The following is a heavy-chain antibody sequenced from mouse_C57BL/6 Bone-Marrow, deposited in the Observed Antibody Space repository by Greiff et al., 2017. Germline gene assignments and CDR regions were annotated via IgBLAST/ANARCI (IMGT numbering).Heavy chain of an antibody. CDR1: GYTFTSYW. CDR3: ASPEGGY. Sequence: QVQLQQPGAELVRPGTSVELSCKASGYTFTSYWLHWVKQRPGQGLEWIGVIDPSDSYTNYNQKFKGKATLTVDTSSSTAYMQLSGLTSEDSAVYYCASPEGGYWGQGTTLTVSS. J-gene: IGHJ2*01. CDR2: IDPSDSYT. V-gene: IGHV1-59*01.